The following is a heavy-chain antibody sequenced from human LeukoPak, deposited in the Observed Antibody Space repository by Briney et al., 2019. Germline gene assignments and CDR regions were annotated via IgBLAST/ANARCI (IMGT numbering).Heavy chain of an antibody. CDR2: IKEDGSVA. D-gene: IGHD1-26*01. CDR3: ARDYTGSWNDH. V-gene: IGHV3-7*01. J-gene: IGHJ4*02. CDR1: GFTFSRYW. Sequence: GGSLRLSCAAAGFTFSRYWMSWVRQATGKGLECVDKIKEDGSVAHYADSVKGRFTISRDNAKESLYLQMNTLRAEDTAVYYCARDYTGSWNDHWGQGIRVTVSS.